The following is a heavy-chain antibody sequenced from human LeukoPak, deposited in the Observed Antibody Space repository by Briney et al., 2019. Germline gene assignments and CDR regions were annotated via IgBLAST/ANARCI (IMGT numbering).Heavy chain of an antibody. D-gene: IGHD4-17*01. V-gene: IGHV5-51*01. Sequence: GASMKISSKGPGYSFTSYWIGWVRQLPGKGLEWMGIIYPGDSDTRYSPSFQGQVTISADKSISTAYLQWSSLKASDTAMYYCARQAGSGEDFDYWGQGTLVTLSS. CDR3: ARQAGSGEDFDY. CDR2: IYPGDSDT. J-gene: IGHJ4*02. CDR1: GYSFTSYW.